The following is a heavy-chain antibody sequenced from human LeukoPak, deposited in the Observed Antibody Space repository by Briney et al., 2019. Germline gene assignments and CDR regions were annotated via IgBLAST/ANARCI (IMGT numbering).Heavy chain of an antibody. J-gene: IGHJ6*03. Sequence: ASVKVSCKASGYTFTGYYMHWVRQAPGQGLEWMGWINPNSGGTNYAQKFQGRVTMTRDTSISTAYMELSRLRSDDTAVYYCARICCYSLEPYYYYYYMDVWGKGTTVTVSS. V-gene: IGHV1-2*02. D-gene: IGHD2-15*01. CDR3: ARICCYSLEPYYYYYYMDV. CDR1: GYTFTGYY. CDR2: INPNSGGT.